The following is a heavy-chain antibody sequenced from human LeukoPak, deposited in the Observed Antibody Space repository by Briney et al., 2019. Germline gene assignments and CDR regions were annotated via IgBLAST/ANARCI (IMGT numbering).Heavy chain of an antibody. D-gene: IGHD3-22*01. CDR1: GFTVSSNY. Sequence: GGSLRLSCAASGFTVSSNYMNWVRQAPGKGLEWVSVIYTGGTINYADSVKGRFTISRDNSKNTLYLQMNSLRAEDTAVYYCVRGPEYYYDSSSGNYWGQGTLVTVSS. CDR2: IYTGGTI. V-gene: IGHV3-53*01. J-gene: IGHJ4*02. CDR3: VRGPEYYYDSSSGNY.